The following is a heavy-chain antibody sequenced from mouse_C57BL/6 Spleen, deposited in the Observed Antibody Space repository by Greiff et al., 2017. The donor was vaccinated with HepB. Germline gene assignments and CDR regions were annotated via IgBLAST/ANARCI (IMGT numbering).Heavy chain of an antibody. Sequence: EVQLQQSGAELVRPGASVKLSCTASGFNIKDDYMHWVKQRPEQGLEWIGWIDPENGDTEYASKFQGKATITADTSSNTAYLQLSSLTSEDTAVYYCTTNYYGSSYDYWGQSTTLTVSS. CDR2: IDPENGDT. J-gene: IGHJ2*01. D-gene: IGHD1-1*01. CDR3: TTNYYGSSYDY. V-gene: IGHV14-4*01. CDR1: GFNIKDDY.